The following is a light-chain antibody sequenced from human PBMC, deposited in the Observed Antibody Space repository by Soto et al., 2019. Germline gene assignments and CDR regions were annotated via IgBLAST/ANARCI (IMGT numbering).Light chain of an antibody. J-gene: IGLJ3*02. CDR1: TSDVTSDHW. CDR2: DIN. Sequence: QAVVTQAPSLTVSPGGTVTVTCGSSTSDVTSDHWPSWYQQKPGQAPRTLIYDINNKHSWTPARFSGSLLGGKAALTLSGAEPEDEAEYCCLLSYSGAWVFGGGTKLTVL. CDR3: LLSYSGAWV. V-gene: IGLV7-46*01.